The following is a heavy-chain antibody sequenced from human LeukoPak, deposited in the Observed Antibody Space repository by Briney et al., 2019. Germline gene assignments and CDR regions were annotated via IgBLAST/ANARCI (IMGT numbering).Heavy chain of an antibody. Sequence: SETLSLTCTVSGGSISSGGYYWSWIRQHPGKGLDWIGYIHYSGSTYYSPSLKSRVTISVDTSKNQFSLKLSSVTAADTAVYYCAGSRIGYSDSSGFFDSWGQGTLVTVSS. D-gene: IGHD3-22*01. J-gene: IGHJ4*02. CDR2: IHYSGST. CDR3: AGSRIGYSDSSGFFDS. V-gene: IGHV4-31*03. CDR1: GGSISSGGYY.